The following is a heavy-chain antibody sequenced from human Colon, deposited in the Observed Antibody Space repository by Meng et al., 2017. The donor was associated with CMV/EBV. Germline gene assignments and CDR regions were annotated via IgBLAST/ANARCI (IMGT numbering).Heavy chain of an antibody. D-gene: IGHD2-2*01. CDR2: CIISSSTI. V-gene: IGHV3-48*04. CDR1: GCTLRSYI. Sequence: GESLKIFCAASGCTLRSYIMNLVRQAPGKGLEWVSYCIISSSTIYYADSVKGRFTISRDNAKNSLSLQMDRLRAEDTAVYYCASDRGYFSSTSCSRDYGMDVRGQGTTVTVSS. J-gene: IGHJ6*02. CDR3: ASDRGYFSSTSCSRDYGMDV.